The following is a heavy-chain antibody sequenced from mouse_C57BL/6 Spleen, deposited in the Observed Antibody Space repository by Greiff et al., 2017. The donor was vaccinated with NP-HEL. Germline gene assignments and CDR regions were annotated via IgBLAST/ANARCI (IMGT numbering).Heavy chain of an antibody. CDR3: ARGTVVDYYFDY. D-gene: IGHD1-1*01. Sequence: EVKVVESEGGLVQPGSSMKLSCTASGFTFSDYYMAWVRQVPEKGLEWVANINYDGSSTYYLDSLKSRFIISRDNAKNILYLQMSSLKSEDTATYYCARGTVVDYYFDYWGQGTTLTVSS. J-gene: IGHJ2*01. CDR2: INYDGSST. CDR1: GFTFSDYY. V-gene: IGHV5-16*01.